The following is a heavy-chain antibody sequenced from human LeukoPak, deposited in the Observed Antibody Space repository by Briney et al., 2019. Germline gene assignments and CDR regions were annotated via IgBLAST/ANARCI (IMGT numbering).Heavy chain of an antibody. D-gene: IGHD6-13*01. CDR2: INPSGGST. CDR1: GYTFTSYY. Sequence: ASVKVSCKASGYTFTSYYMHWVRQAPGQGLEWMGIINPSGGSTSYAQKFQGRVTMTRDTSTSTVYMELSSLRSEDTAVYYCARAYSSSWPLYSGYYYYYGMDVWGQGTTVTVSS. J-gene: IGHJ6*02. V-gene: IGHV1-46*01. CDR3: ARAYSSSWPLYSGYYYYYGMDV.